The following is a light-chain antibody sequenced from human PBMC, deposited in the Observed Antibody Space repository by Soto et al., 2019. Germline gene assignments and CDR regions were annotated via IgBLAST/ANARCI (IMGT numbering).Light chain of an antibody. J-gene: IGLJ2*01. CDR1: SSDVGGYNY. CDR2: DVS. V-gene: IGLV2-14*01. Sequence: QSVLTQPASVSGSPGQSITISCTGTSSDVGGYNYVSWYQQHPGKAPKLMIYDVSNRPSGVSNRFSASKSGNTASLTISGLQAEDEAEYYCSSYTSSNTVIFGGGTKVTVL. CDR3: SSYTSSNTVI.